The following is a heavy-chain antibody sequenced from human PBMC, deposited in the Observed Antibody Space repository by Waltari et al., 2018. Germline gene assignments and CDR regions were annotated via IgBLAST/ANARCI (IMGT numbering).Heavy chain of an antibody. D-gene: IGHD1-26*01. V-gene: IGHV3-23*01. J-gene: IGHJ4*02. CDR3: AKDITATN. CDR2: FVDTRGTT. CDR1: GFTLSIPD. Sequence: EVQLLESGGGLVQPGGSLRLSCAASGFTLSIPDMTRVRQAPGKGLEWVSGFVDTRGTTYYADSVKGRFTISRDNSKNMLYLQMNSLRAEDTAIYYCAKDITATNWGQGTLVTVSS.